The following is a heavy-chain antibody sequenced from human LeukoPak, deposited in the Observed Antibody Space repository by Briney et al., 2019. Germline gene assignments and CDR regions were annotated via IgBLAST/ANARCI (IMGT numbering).Heavy chain of an antibody. V-gene: IGHV4-59*01. J-gene: IGHJ4*02. CDR1: GGSISSYY. D-gene: IGHD3-9*01. Sequence: PSETLSLTCTVSGGSISSYYWSWIRQPPGKGLEWIGYIYYNENTNYNPSLKSRVTISVDTSKNQFSLKLSSVTAADTAVYYCARTADILTGFGSDHWGQGTLVTVSS. CDR2: IYYNENT. CDR3: ARTADILTGFGSDH.